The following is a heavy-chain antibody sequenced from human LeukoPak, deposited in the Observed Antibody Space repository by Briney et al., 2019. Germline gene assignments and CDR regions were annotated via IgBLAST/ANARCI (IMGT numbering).Heavy chain of an antibody. CDR2: IKSDGST. CDR3: ARAPSEIGGFYPEYFRH. Sequence: GGSLRLSCAASGFTFSTYWMHWVRQAPGKGLVWVSRIKSDGSTNYADSVKGRFTISRDNANNTLSLQMNSLRPEDTGVYYCARAPSEIGGFYPEYFRHWGQGTLVTVSS. J-gene: IGHJ1*01. V-gene: IGHV3-74*01. D-gene: IGHD3-22*01. CDR1: GFTFSTYW.